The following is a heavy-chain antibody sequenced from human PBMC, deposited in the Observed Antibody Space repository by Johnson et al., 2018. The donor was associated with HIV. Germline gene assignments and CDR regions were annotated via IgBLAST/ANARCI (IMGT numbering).Heavy chain of an antibody. CDR1: GFTFDDHA. CDR3: AKEAYYVEAFDI. V-gene: IGHV3-9*01. CDR2: IIWNSGSI. J-gene: IGHJ3*02. Sequence: VQLVESGGGLVQPGRSLRLSCAASGFTFDDHAMHWVRQAPGKGLEWVSGIIWNSGSIAYADSVKGRFTISRDNAKNSLYLQMNSLRAEDTAVYFCAKEAYYVEAFDIWGQGTMVTVSS. D-gene: IGHD3-16*01.